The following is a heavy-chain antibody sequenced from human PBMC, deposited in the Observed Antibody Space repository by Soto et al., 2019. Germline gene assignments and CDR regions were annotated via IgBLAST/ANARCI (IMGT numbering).Heavy chain of an antibody. V-gene: IGHV1-18*01. D-gene: IGHD2-2*01. CDR3: ARERVVVPAAMGGTYYYYGMDV. CDR1: GYTFTSYG. CDR2: ISAYNGNT. J-gene: IGHJ6*02. Sequence: PSVKVSFKASGYTFTSYGISWVRQAPGQGLEWMGWISAYNGNTNYAQKLQGRVTMTTDTSTSTAYMELRSLRSDDTAVYYCARERVVVPAAMGGTYYYYGMDVWGQGTTVTVSS.